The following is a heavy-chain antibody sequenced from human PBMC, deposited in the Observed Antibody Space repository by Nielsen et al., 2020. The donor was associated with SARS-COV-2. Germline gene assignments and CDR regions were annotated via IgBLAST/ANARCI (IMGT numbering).Heavy chain of an antibody. CDR1: GESFSGYY. V-gene: IGHV4-34*01. Sequence: SETLSLTCAVSGESFSGYYQWSWIRPPPGKGLEWIGEISHSGTTNYNPSLKSRVTISVDTSKNQFSLKLSSVTAADTAVYYCARDLGKYSSSWGYFDYWGQGTLVTVSS. J-gene: IGHJ4*02. D-gene: IGHD6-13*01. CDR3: ARDLGKYSSSWGYFDY. CDR2: ISHSGTT.